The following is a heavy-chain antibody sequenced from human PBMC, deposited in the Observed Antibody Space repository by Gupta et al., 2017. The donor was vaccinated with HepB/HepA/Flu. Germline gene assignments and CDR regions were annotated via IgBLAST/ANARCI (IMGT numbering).Heavy chain of an antibody. CDR3: AKVSHQLAERSGYYYYGMDV. Sequence: EVQLVESGGGWVQPGGPLRLSCAASGFNFDDYAMHWVRQAPGKGLEWVAGINWNSGTIGYADSVQGRFTISRDNAKNSLYLQMNSLRSGDTALYYCAKVSHQLAERSGYYYYGMDVWGQGTTVTVSS. D-gene: IGHD1-1*01. V-gene: IGHV3-9*01. J-gene: IGHJ6*02. CDR1: GFNFDDYA. CDR2: INWNSGTI.